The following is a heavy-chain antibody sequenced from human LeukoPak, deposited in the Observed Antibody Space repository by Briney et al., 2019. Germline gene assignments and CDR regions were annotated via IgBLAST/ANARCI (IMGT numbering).Heavy chain of an antibody. Sequence: GASVKVSCKASGYTFTSYGISWVRQAPGQGLEWMGWINAYNGNTNYAQKLQGRVTMTTDTSTSTAYMELRSLRSDDTAVYYCAREPYYYGSGSYYGNWFDPWGQGTLVTVSS. V-gene: IGHV1-18*01. CDR2: INAYNGNT. CDR1: GYTFTSYG. CDR3: AREPYYYGSGSYYGNWFDP. J-gene: IGHJ5*02. D-gene: IGHD3-10*01.